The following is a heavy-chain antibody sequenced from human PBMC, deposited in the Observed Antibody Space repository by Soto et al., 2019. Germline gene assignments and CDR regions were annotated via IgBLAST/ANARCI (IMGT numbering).Heavy chain of an antibody. CDR2: ISHSGNT. V-gene: IGHV4-38-2*02. J-gene: IGHJ4*02. D-gene: IGHD5-18*01. CDR1: GYSISSGYY. CDR3: GRDYVDTSMV. Sequence: SETVSLTCAVSGYSISSGYYWGWIRHPPGKGLEWIGSISHSGNTYYNPSLKSRVTISVDTSKNQFSLKLSSVTAADTAVYFCGRDYVDTSMVWGQGTLVTVSS.